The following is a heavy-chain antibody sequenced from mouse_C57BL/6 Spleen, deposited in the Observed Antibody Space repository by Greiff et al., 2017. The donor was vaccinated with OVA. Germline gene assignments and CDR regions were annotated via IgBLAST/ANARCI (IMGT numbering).Heavy chain of an antibody. V-gene: IGHV2-2*01. Sequence: QVQLKESGPGLVQPSQSLSITCTVSGFSFTSYGVHWVRQSPGKGLEWLGVIWSGGSTDYNAAFISRLSISKDNSKSQVFFKMNSLQADDTARYYCARDYSGFDYWGQGTTLTVSS. CDR1: GFSFTSYG. J-gene: IGHJ2*01. CDR2: IWSGGST. CDR3: ARDYSGFDY. D-gene: IGHD2-1*01.